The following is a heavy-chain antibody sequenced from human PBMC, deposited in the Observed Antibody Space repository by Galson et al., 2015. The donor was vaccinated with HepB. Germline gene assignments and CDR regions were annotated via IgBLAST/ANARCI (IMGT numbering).Heavy chain of an antibody. V-gene: IGHV3-33*01. CDR3: ARDLLGTTGVGVDY. CDR1: GFTFSSYG. Sequence: SLRLSCAASGFTFSSYGIHWVRQAPGKGLEWVAVIWSDGSNKYYGESVKGRFTISRDNSKNMLYLQMNSLRAEDTAVYYCARDLLGTTGVGVDYWGQGTLVTVSS. J-gene: IGHJ4*02. D-gene: IGHD1-26*01. CDR2: IWSDGSNK.